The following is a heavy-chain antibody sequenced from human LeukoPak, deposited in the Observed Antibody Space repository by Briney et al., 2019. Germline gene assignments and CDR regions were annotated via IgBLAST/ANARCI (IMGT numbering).Heavy chain of an antibody. Sequence: SETLSLTCTVSGGSISSSSYYWGWIRQPPGKGLEWIGSIYYSGSTYYNPSLKSRVTISVDTSKNQFSLKLSSVTAADTAVYYCASSAYESSGYGGYYMDVWGKGTTVTVSS. D-gene: IGHD3-22*01. CDR1: GGSISSSSYY. V-gene: IGHV4-39*01. CDR3: ASSAYESSGYGGYYMDV. J-gene: IGHJ6*03. CDR2: IYYSGST.